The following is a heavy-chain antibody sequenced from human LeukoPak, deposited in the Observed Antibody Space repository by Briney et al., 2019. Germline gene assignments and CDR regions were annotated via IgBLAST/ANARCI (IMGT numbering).Heavy chain of an antibody. V-gene: IGHV2-5*02. CDR2: IYWDDDK. CDR1: GFSLSTRGVG. CDR3: AHTGLKEMATIYDYFDY. J-gene: IGHJ4*02. Sequence: SGPTLVKPPQTLALTCTFSGFSLSTRGVGVGWIRQPPGKALEWLALIYWDDDKRYSPSLKSRLTITKDTSKNQVVLTMTNMDPVDTATYYCAHTGLKEMATIYDYFDYWGQGTLVTVSS. D-gene: IGHD5-24*01.